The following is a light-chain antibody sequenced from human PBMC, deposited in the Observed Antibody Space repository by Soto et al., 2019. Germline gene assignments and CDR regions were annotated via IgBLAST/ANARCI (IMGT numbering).Light chain of an antibody. CDR2: GAS. V-gene: IGKV3-20*01. CDR1: RSVSVAY. Sequence: EIVLTQSPGTLSVSPGERATLSCRASRSVSVAYLAWYQQKPGQAPKLLIYGASNRATGVPDRFSVSWSGTDFTLTISRLEPEDSAVYYCQQFGSSPYTFGQGTKLEIK. J-gene: IGKJ2*01. CDR3: QQFGSSPYT.